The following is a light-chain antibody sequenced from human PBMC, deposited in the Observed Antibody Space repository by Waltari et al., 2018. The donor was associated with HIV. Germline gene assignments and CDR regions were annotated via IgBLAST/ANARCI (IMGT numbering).Light chain of an antibody. V-gene: IGLV2-23*02. J-gene: IGLJ2*01. CDR1: SSDVGSYNL. CDR3: CSYVGSSTPVL. Sequence: QSALTQPASVSGSPGQSITISCTGTSSDVGSYNLVSWYQQHPGKAPKPMIYEVSKRPSGVSNRFSGSKSGNTASLTISGLQAEDEADYSCCSYVGSSTPVLFGGGTKLTVL. CDR2: EVS.